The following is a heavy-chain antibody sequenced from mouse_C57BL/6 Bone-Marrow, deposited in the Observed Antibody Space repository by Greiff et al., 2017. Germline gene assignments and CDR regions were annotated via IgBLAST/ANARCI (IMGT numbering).Heavy chain of an antibody. J-gene: IGHJ3*01. CDR1: GFNIKDYY. CDR3: TTPFNTPWFAY. V-gene: IGHV14-1*01. D-gene: IGHD5-1-1*01. CDR2: IDPEDGDT. Sequence: VQLQQSGAELVRPGASVKLSCTASGFNIKDYYMHWVKQRPEQGLEWIGRIDPEDGDTEYAPKFQGKATMTADTASNTAYLQLRSLTADDTAVYYCTTPFNTPWFAYWGQGALVTVSA.